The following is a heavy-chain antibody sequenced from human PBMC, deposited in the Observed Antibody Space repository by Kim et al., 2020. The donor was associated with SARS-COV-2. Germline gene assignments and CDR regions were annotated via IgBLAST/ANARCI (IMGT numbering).Heavy chain of an antibody. V-gene: IGHV3-15*01. CDR2: ILKTSDAGPT. CDR1: GFPFNNAW. J-gene: IGHJ4*02. CDR3: TAYFNGGGDY. Sequence: GGSLRLSCVTSGFPFNNAWLTWVRQAPGQGLEWVDRILKTSDAGPTTYAAPVEGRFTISRDDSKSTVYLQMNSLEIEDTALYYCTAYFNGGGDYWGQGTLVTVSS. D-gene: IGHD2-21*01.